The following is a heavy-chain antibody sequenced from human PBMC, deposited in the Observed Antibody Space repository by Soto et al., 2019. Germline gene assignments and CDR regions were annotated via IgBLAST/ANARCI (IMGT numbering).Heavy chain of an antibody. J-gene: IGHJ4*02. D-gene: IGHD2-21*02. CDR3: AKRQSGNFGPFDS. V-gene: IGHV3-23*01. CDR2: ISGSGAKT. Sequence: PGVSLRLSCAVSGFSISSDAMSWVRQAPGKGLEWVSGISGSGAKTNYAVSVKGRFAISIDNSKNALYLQMSSLRAEDTAVYYCAKRQSGNFGPFDSWGQGTLVTVSS. CDR1: GFSISSDA.